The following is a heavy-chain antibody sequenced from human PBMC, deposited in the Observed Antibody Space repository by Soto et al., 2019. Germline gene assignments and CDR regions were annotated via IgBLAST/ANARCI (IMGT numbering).Heavy chain of an antibody. CDR2: IYSTGST. Sequence: SETLSLTCTVSGGSISSSAYYWGWVRPPPGKGLEWIGTIYSTGSTYYTPSLKSRVTVLVEMSKNQFSLKLSSVTAADTAVYYCASYASAMSGPAFGYWGQGTLVTVSS. J-gene: IGHJ4*02. CDR3: ASYASAMSGPAFGY. V-gene: IGHV4-39*01. CDR1: GGSISSSAYY. D-gene: IGHD6-19*01.